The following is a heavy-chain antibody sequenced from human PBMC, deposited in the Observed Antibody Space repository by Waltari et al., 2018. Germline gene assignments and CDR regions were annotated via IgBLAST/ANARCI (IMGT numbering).Heavy chain of an antibody. J-gene: IGHJ6*02. CDR3: ARWYSSSSNYYGMDV. D-gene: IGHD6-6*01. CDR2: ISPICGTA. V-gene: IGHV1-69*08. Sequence: QVQLVQSGAEVKKPGSSVKVSCKASGGTFSSYAISWVRQAPGQGLEWMGRISPICGTANYAQKFQGRVTITADKSTSTAYMELSSLRSEDTAVYYCARWYSSSSNYYGMDVWGQGTTVTVSS. CDR1: GGTFSSYA.